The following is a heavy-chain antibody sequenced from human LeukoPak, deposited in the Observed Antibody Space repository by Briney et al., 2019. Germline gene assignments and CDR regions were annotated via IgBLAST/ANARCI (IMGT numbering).Heavy chain of an antibody. CDR3: ARRRVDYGDKRGYWYFDL. D-gene: IGHD4-17*01. V-gene: IGHV4-39*01. CDR1: GGSISSSSYY. CDR2: IYYSGST. Sequence: SETLSLTCTVSGGSISSSSYYWGWLRQPPGKGLEWIGSIYYSGSTYYNPSLKSRVTISVDTSKNQSSLKLSSVTAADTAVYYCARRRVDYGDKRGYWYFDLWGRGTLVTVSS. J-gene: IGHJ2*01.